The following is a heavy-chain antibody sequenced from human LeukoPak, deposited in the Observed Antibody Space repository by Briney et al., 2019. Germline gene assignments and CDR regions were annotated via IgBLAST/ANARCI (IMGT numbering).Heavy chain of an antibody. D-gene: IGHD6-19*01. Sequence: GGSLRLSCAASGFTFSSYSMSWVRQAPGKGLEWVSAIRGSGGGTYYADSVKGRFTISRDNSKNTLYLQMNSLRDEDTALYYCAKAGIGVVGYFDYWGQGTLVTVSS. J-gene: IGHJ4*02. V-gene: IGHV3-23*01. CDR3: AKAGIGVVGYFDY. CDR2: IRGSGGGT. CDR1: GFTFSSYS.